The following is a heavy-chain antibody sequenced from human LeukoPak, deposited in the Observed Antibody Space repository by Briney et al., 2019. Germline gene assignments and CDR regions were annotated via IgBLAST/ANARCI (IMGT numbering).Heavy chain of an antibody. CDR2: SDYSGST. J-gene: IGHJ4*02. D-gene: IGHD6-19*01. CDR1: GGSISSYL. CDR3: ARDGPMSSYAYYFDY. V-gene: IGHV4-59*01. Sequence: SETLSLTCTVSGGSISSYLWSWIRQPPGKGLEWIGYSDYSGSTNYNPSLKSRVTISVDTSKNQFSLNLNSLTAADTAVYYCARDGPMSSYAYYFDYWGQGTLVTVSS.